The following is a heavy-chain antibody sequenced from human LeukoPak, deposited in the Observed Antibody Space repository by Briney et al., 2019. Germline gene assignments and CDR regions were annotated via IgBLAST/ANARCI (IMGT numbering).Heavy chain of an antibody. J-gene: IGHJ5*02. CDR1: GYTFSDYC. D-gene: IGHD3-10*01. CDR3: ATNILVRDIINWFDP. CDR2: INPDSGGT. Sequence: ASVKVSCKASGYTFSDYCTHWVRQAPGQGLEWMGWINPDSGGTKYAQKFQGRVTMTRDTSISTAYMELSSLRYDDTAVYYCATNILVRDIINWFDPWGQGTLVTVSS. V-gene: IGHV1-2*02.